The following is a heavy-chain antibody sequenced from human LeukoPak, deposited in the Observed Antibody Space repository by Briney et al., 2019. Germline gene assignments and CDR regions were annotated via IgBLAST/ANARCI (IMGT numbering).Heavy chain of an antibody. CDR2: IIPIFGTA. CDR3: ATGPGIAAAGPFDY. CDR1: GGTFISYA. V-gene: IGHV1-69*13. D-gene: IGHD6-13*01. J-gene: IGHJ4*02. Sequence: SVKVSCKASGGTFISYAISWVRQAPGQGLEWMGGIIPIFGTANYAQKFQGRVTITADESTSTAYMELSSLRSEDTAVYYCATGPGIAAAGPFDYWGQGTLVTVSS.